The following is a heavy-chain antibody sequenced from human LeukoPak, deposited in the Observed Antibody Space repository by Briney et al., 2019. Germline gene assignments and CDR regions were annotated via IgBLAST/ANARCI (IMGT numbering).Heavy chain of an antibody. CDR3: ARVDSSSWRYYFDY. D-gene: IGHD6-13*01. CDR1: GYTFTSYG. V-gene: IGHV1-18*01. J-gene: IGHJ4*02. Sequence: ASVKVSCKASGYTFTSYGISWVRQAPGQGLEWMGWISAYNGNTNHAQKFQGRVTMTTDTSTSTAYMELRSLRSDDTALYYCARVDSSSWRYYFDYWGQGILVTVSS. CDR2: ISAYNGNT.